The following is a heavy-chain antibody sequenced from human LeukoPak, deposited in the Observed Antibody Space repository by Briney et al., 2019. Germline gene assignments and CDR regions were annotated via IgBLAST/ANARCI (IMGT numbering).Heavy chain of an antibody. CDR1: GFSFRSYN. CDR3: ARDHPYQVGSTTFYYFDY. Sequence: GGSLRLSCTASGFSFRSYNINWVRQAPGKGLEWVSSISQSGDYIYYTDSVKGRFTISRDNDEKSLYLQMNSLRAEDTAVYYCARDHPYQVGSTTFYYFDYWGQGTLVTVSS. V-gene: IGHV3-21*01. D-gene: IGHD1-26*01. CDR2: ISQSGDYI. J-gene: IGHJ4*02.